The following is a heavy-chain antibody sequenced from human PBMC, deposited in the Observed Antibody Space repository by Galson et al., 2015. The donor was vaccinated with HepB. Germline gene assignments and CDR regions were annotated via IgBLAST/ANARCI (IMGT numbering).Heavy chain of an antibody. Sequence: SVKVSCKAFGYTFTTYYIHWVRQAPGQGLEWMGIINPSGGSASYARKFQGRVTMTRDTSTSTVYMELSSLRSEDTAVYYCARGGTIFEAVMPFDYWGQGTLATVS. J-gene: IGHJ4*02. D-gene: IGHD3-3*01. CDR3: ARGGTIFEAVMPFDY. CDR1: GYTFTTYY. V-gene: IGHV1-46*01. CDR2: INPSGGSA.